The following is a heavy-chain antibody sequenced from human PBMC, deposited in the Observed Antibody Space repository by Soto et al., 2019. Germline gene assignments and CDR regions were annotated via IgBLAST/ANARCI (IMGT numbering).Heavy chain of an antibody. CDR3: ARDMYSSSWYYFDY. D-gene: IGHD6-13*01. V-gene: IGHV3-30-3*01. J-gene: IGHJ4*02. CDR2: ISYDGSNK. CDR1: GFTFSSYA. Sequence: GGSLRLSCAASGFTFSSYAMHWVRQAPGKGLEWVAVISYDGSNKYYADSVKGRFTISRDNSKNTLYLQMNSLRAEDTAVYYCARDMYSSSWYYFDYWGQGTLVTVYS.